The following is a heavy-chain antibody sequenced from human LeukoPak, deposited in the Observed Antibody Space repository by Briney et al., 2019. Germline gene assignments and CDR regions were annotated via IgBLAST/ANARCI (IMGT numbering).Heavy chain of an antibody. CDR1: GFTFSSYA. V-gene: IGHV3-23*01. CDR3: AKSRLLLWFGELFEYYFDY. CDR2: ISGSGDST. J-gene: IGHJ4*02. Sequence: GGSLRLSCAASGFTFSSYAMSWVRQTPGKGLEWVSTISGSGDSTHYADSVKGRFTISRDNSKNTLYLQMNSLRAEDTAVYYCAKSRLLLWFGELFEYYFDYWGQGTLVTVSS. D-gene: IGHD3-10*01.